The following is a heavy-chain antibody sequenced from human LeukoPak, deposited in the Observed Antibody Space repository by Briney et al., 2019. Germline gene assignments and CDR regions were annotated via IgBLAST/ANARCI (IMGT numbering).Heavy chain of an antibody. Sequence: GGSLRLSCTASGFSFSSYDMNWVRQAPGRELEWVSHISSISTTIYYTDSVKGRFTISRDNAKNSLYLQMNSLRVEDTGVYYCASLYGEILDYCGQGTLVTVSS. CDR1: GFSFSSYD. V-gene: IGHV3-48*03. CDR2: ISSISTTI. J-gene: IGHJ4*02. D-gene: IGHD4-17*01. CDR3: ASLYGEILDY.